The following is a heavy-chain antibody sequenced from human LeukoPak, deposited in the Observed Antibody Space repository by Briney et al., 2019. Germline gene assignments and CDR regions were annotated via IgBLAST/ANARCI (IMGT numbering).Heavy chain of an antibody. CDR2: FDPEDDET. V-gene: IGHV1-24*01. D-gene: IGHD3-3*01. Sequence: APVKVSCKVSGYTLTELSMHWVRQAPGKGLEWMGGFDPEDDETIYAQKFQGRVTMTEDTSTDTAYMELSSLRSEDTAVYYCATVVWSGYTIFDYWGQGTLVTVSS. J-gene: IGHJ4*02. CDR1: GYTLTELS. CDR3: ATVVWSGYTIFDY.